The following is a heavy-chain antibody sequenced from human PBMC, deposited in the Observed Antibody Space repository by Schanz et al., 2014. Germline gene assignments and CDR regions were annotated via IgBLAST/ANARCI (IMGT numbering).Heavy chain of an antibody. CDR1: GFSFSSYA. J-gene: IGHJ3*02. CDR2: ISSSSSTR. V-gene: IGHV3-48*01. CDR3: ARKMKLGVYGGKGHDSLDI. D-gene: IGHD4-17*01. Sequence: EMQLLESGGGLVEPGGSLRLSCAASGFSFSSYAMGWVRQAPGKGLEWVSYISSSSSTRYYADSVKGRFTISRDNAKNSLFLQMNSLRAEDTAVYYCARKMKLGVYGGKGHDSLDIWGQGTMVTVSS.